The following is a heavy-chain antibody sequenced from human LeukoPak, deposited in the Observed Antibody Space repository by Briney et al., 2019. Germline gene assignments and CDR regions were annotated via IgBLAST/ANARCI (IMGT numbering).Heavy chain of an antibody. CDR1: GGSISSGGYS. J-gene: IGHJ6*02. V-gene: IGHV4-30-2*01. CDR3: ARGRGLLRLGELSLFSYYYGMDV. D-gene: IGHD3-16*02. CDR2: IYHSGST. Sequence: PSQTLSLTCAVSGGSISSGGYSWSWIRQPPGKGLEWIGYIYHSGSTYYNPSLKSRVTISVDRSKNQFSLKLSSVTAADTAVYYCARGRGLLRLGELSLFSYYYGMDVWGQGTTVTVSS.